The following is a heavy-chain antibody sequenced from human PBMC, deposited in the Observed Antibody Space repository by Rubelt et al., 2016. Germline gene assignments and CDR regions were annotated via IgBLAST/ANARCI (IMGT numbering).Heavy chain of an antibody. CDR1: GGSISSSSYY. J-gene: IGHJ2*01. CDR2: IYSSGST. Sequence: QLQLQESGPGLVKPSETLSLTCTVSGGSISSSSYYWGWIRQPPGKGLEWIGSIYSSGSTSYRPSLKSRVTISVDPSTNQLSLKLNSVTAADTAVYYCARDGRRIAAPQNFWFFDLWGRGTLVTVSS. D-gene: IGHD6-13*01. CDR3: ARDGRRIAAPQNFWFFDL. V-gene: IGHV4-39*07.